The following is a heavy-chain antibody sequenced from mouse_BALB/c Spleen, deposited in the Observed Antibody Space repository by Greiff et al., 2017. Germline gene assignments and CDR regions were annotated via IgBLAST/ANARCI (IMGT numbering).Heavy chain of an antibody. Sequence: QVQLQQSGAELVRPGVSVKLSCKGSGYTFTDYAMHWVKQSPAKRLEWIGAISTYYGDASYNQKFKGKATMTGDKSSSTAYLELTRLTSEDSAIYYYAGGGGREGKMDYWGQGTSVTVSS. CDR2: ISTYYGDA. J-gene: IGHJ4*01. D-gene: IGHD3-3*01. CDR3: AGGGGREGKMDY. V-gene: IGHV1S137*01. CDR1: GYTFTDYA.